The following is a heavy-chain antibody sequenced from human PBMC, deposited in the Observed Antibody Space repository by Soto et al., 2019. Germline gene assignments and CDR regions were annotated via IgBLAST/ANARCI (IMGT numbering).Heavy chain of an antibody. V-gene: IGHV2-26*01. CDR3: ARINYYDSSGYYYLCNFDY. J-gene: IGHJ4*02. CDR2: IFSNDEK. D-gene: IGHD3-22*01. CDR1: GFSLSNARMG. Sequence: QVTLKESGPVLVKPTETLTLTCTVSGFSLSNARMGVSWIRQPPGKALEWLAHIFSNDEKSYSPSLKSRLTISKDTSKSQVVLTMTNMDPVDTATYYCARINYYDSSGYYYLCNFDYWGQGTLVTVSS.